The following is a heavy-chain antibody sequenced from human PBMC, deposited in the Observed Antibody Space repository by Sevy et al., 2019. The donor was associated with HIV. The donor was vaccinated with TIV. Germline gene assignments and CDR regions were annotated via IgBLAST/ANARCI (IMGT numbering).Heavy chain of an antibody. Sequence: ASVKVSCKASGDTFTNNYIHWVRQPPGQGLEWMGMVDPSAGNTTYAQKFQGRVTMTRDTSTSILYMDLSSLRSEDTAVYYCVRAEPDKHVDSWGQGTLVTVSS. V-gene: IGHV1-46*01. CDR2: VDPSAGNT. CDR1: GDTFTNNY. J-gene: IGHJ4*02. CDR3: VRAEPDKHVDS.